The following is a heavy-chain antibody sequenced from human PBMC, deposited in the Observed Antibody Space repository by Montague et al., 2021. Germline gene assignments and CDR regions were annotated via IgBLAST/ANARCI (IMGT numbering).Heavy chain of an antibody. D-gene: IGHD2-8*01. V-gene: IGHV3-30*10. Sequence: NNKYSTDSVKGRFTIYRDNSKNTLYLHMNSLIAEDTDVYYCARGTKGNYYYGMYVWGQGTTVTV. J-gene: IGHJ6*02. CDR3: ARGTKGNYYYGMYV. CDR2: NNK.